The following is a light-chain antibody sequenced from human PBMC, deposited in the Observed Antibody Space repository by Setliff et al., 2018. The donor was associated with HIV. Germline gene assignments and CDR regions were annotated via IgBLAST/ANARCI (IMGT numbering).Light chain of an antibody. CDR2: DFI. V-gene: IGLV2-14*03. CDR1: SSDVGGYYS. Sequence: QSVLTQPASVSGSPGQSITISCTGISSDVGGYYSVSWYQQHPGKAPKLMIYDFINRPSGVSNRFSGSRSGNTASLAISGLQVEDEADYYCSSYTTSSTLYVFGPGTKVTVL. CDR3: SSYTTSSTLYV. J-gene: IGLJ1*01.